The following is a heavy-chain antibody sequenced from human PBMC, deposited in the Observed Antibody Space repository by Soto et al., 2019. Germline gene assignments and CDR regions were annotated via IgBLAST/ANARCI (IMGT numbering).Heavy chain of an antibody. CDR1: GGSISSDY. CDR3: ARRYGSGFDY. V-gene: IGHV4-59*08. J-gene: IGHJ4*02. Sequence: SETLSLTCTVSGGSISSDYWSWIRQPPGKGLEWIGYIYYSGSTNYNPSLKSRVTISVDTSKNQFSLKLSSVTAADTAVYYCARRYGSGFDYWGQGTLVTVSS. CDR2: IYYSGST. D-gene: IGHD3-10*01.